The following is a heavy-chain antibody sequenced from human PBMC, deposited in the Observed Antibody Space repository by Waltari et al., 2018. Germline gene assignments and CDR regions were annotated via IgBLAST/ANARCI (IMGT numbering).Heavy chain of an antibody. V-gene: IGHV3-48*01. J-gene: IGHJ4*02. CDR3: ARKGGSIDY. CDR2: ISSSSSTI. CDR1: GFTFSSYS. D-gene: IGHD2-2*01. Sequence: EVQLVESGGGLVQPGGSLRLSCAASGFTFSSYSMNWVRQAPGKGLGWVSYISSSSSTIYYADSVKGRVTIARDNAKNSLYRQMNSLRAEDTAVYYCARKGGSIDYWGQGTLVTVSS.